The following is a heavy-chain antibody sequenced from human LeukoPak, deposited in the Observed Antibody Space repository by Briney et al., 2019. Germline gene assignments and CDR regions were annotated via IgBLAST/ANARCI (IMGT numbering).Heavy chain of an antibody. D-gene: IGHD5-24*01. CDR1: GGSISSYY. V-gene: IGHV4-59*01. CDR2: IYYSGST. CDR3: ARVEGYNIFDY. J-gene: IGHJ4*02. Sequence: SETLSLTCTVSGGSISSYYWSWIRQPPGKGLERIGYIYYSGSTNYNPSLKSRVTISVDTSKNQFSLKLSSVTAADTAVYYCARVEGYNIFDYWGQGTLVTVSS.